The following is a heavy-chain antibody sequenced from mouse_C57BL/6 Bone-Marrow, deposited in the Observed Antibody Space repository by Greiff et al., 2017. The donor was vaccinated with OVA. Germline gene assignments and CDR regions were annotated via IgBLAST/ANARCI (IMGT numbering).Heavy chain of an antibody. CDR1: GYTFTSYT. J-gene: IGHJ3*01. CDR3: ARPGSNYWFAY. Sequence: VQLQQSGAELVRPGASVKMSCKASGYTFTSYTMHWVKQRPGQGLEWIGYINPSSGYTKYNQKFKDKATLTADKSSSTAYMQLSSLTSEDTAVYYCARPGSNYWFAYWGKGTLVTVSA. V-gene: IGHV1-4*01. CDR2: INPSSGYT. D-gene: IGHD1-1*01.